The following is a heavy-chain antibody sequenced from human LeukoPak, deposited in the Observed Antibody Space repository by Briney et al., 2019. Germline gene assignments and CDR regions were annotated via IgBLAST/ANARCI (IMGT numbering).Heavy chain of an antibody. V-gene: IGHV4-59*01. CDR2: IYYSGST. J-gene: IGHJ4*02. D-gene: IGHD4-11*01. Sequence: SETLSLTCTVSGGSISGYYWTWIRQPPGKGLEWIGYIYYSGSTNYNPSLKSRVTISVDTSKNQSSLRLSSVTAADTAVYYCARLRGNYFPDYWGQGTLVTVSS. CDR3: ARLRGNYFPDY. CDR1: GGSISGYY.